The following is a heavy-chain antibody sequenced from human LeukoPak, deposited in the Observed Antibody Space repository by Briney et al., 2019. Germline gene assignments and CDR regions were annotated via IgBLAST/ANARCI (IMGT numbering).Heavy chain of an antibody. D-gene: IGHD2-2*01. CDR3: ARICSSTDCLIPD. Sequence: GGSLRLSCAASGFTFSRHWMHWVRQAPGKGLVWISRINSDASDTNYADFVKGRFTISRDNAKNTVYLQINSLRDEDTAVCYCARICSSTDCLIPDWGQGTLVTVSS. CDR1: GFTFSRHW. V-gene: IGHV3-74*01. CDR2: INSDASDT. J-gene: IGHJ4*02.